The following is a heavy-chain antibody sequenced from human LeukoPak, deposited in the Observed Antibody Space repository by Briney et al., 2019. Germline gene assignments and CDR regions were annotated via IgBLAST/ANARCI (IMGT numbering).Heavy chain of an antibody. Sequence: AETLTLTCAVYGGSFSGYYWSWIRQPPGKGLEWIGEIKHSETTTYNPSLNTRVTISVNTSKNQFSLKLSSVTAADTAVYYCARGLTWYSWGQGNRVTVSS. J-gene: IGHJ1*01. CDR3: ARGLTWYS. V-gene: IGHV4-34*01. CDR1: GGSFSGYY. CDR2: IKHSETT. D-gene: IGHD6-13*01.